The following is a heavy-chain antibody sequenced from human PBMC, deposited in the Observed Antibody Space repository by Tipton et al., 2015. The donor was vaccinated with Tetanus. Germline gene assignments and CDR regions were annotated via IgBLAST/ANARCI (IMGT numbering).Heavy chain of an antibody. V-gene: IGHV1-69*01. CDR3: AKIFGSGISYNYLEY. CDR2: ITPIFGTT. CDR1: GGAFTNYA. D-gene: IGHD3-10*01. Sequence: QLVQSGAEMKKPGSSVKVSCKASGGAFTNYALSWVRQAPGQGLEWVGGITPIFGTTNSAPKFQGRVTITADESTNTAYMELSSLRAEDTAIYFCAKIFGSGISYNYLEYWGQGILVTVSS. J-gene: IGHJ4*02.